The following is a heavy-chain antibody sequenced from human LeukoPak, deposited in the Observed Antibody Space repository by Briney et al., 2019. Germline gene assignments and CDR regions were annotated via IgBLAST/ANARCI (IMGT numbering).Heavy chain of an antibody. D-gene: IGHD2-2*01. J-gene: IGHJ4*02. CDR2: TSASGANR. CDR3: AKLQSVVIPAAMLGFDY. Sequence: GGTLRLSCAASGFTFNRYGMSWVRQAPGKGLEWVSGTSASGANRYYADSVKGRFTISRDNSRDTLSVQINSLRAEDTAVYYCAKLQSVVIPAAMLGFDYWGQGILVTVSS. CDR1: GFTFNRYG. V-gene: IGHV3-23*01.